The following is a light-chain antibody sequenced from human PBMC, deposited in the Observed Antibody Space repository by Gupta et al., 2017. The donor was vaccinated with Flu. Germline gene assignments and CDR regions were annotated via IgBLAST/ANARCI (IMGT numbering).Light chain of an antibody. CDR3: QRYGGSSWT. CDR2: GVS. V-gene: IGKV3-20*01. J-gene: IGKJ1*01. CDR1: QRVSSNY. Sequence: VLTQSTANPSLSPGERATLSCRASQRVSSNYLAWHQKKPGQAPRLLIYGVSNRATGIPDRFSGSGSGTDFTLTISRLEPEDFAVYYCQRYGGSSWTFGQGTKVEI.